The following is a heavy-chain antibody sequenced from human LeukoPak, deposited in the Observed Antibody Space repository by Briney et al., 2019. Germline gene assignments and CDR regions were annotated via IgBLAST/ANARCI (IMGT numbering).Heavy chain of an antibody. D-gene: IGHD3-10*01. V-gene: IGHV4-34*01. CDR1: GGSFSGYY. CDR3: ARPHGSGSYP. Sequence: PSETLSLTCAVYGGSFSGYYWSWIRQPPGKGLEWIGEINHSGSTNYNPSLKSRVTISVDTSKNQISLKLSSVTAADTAVYYCARPHGSGSYPWGQGTLVTVSS. CDR2: INHSGST. J-gene: IGHJ5*02.